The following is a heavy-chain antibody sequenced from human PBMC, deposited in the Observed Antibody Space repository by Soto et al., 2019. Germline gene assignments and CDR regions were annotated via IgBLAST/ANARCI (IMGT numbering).Heavy chain of an antibody. Sequence: EVQLMESGGALVQPGGSLRLSCATSGITVGAHDWNWVRQAPGKGLEWVSYISPSGNIKTYADSVKGRFTISRDNAKNSLYLQMNNLRVDDTAVYYCASATPGMEDFDYWGPGTLVTVSS. CDR1: GITVGAHD. V-gene: IGHV3-48*03. J-gene: IGHJ4*02. CDR3: ASATPGMEDFDY. CDR2: ISPSGNIK. D-gene: IGHD1-1*01.